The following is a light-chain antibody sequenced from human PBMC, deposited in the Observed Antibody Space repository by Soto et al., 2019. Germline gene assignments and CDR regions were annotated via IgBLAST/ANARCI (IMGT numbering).Light chain of an antibody. CDR2: TND. J-gene: IGLJ2*01. CDR3: QSYDSSQTLV. CDR1: RSNIGAGYD. Sequence: QLVLTQPPSVSGAPGQGVTISCTGSRSNIGAGYDVHWYQRLPGTAPKLLIHTNDHRPSGVPDRFSGSKSGTSASLAITGLQVEDEADYYCQSYDSSQTLVFGGGTKVTVL. V-gene: IGLV1-40*01.